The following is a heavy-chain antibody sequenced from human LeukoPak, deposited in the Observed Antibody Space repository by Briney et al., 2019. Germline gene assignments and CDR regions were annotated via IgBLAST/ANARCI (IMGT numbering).Heavy chain of an antibody. J-gene: IGHJ6*03. CDR1: GFTFSNAW. CDR2: IKSKTDGGTT. CDR3: TTDTAADAFYYSYMDV. Sequence: GGSLRLSCAASGFTFSNAWMSWVRQAPGKGLEWVGRIKSKTDGGTTDYAAPVKGRFTISRDDSKNTLYLQMNSLKTEDTAVYYCTTDTAADAFYYSYMDVWGKGTTVTVSS. V-gene: IGHV3-15*01. D-gene: IGHD6-13*01.